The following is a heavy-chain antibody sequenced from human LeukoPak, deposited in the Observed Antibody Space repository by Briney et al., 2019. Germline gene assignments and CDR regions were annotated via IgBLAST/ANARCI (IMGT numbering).Heavy chain of an antibody. CDR2: IIPIFGTA. V-gene: IGHV1-69*13. Sequence: SVKVSCKASGGTFISYAISWVRQAPGQGLEWMGGIIPIFGTANYAQKFQGRVTITADESTSTAYMELSSLRSEDTAVYYCAVDSSGYYENFDHWGQGTLVTVSS. J-gene: IGHJ4*02. D-gene: IGHD3-22*01. CDR3: AVDSSGYYENFDH. CDR1: GGTFISYA.